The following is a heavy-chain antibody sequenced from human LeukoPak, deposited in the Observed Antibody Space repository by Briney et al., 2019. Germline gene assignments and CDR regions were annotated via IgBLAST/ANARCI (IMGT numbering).Heavy chain of an antibody. CDR2: ISGSSGHT. CDR3: AKDLHCSSTSCYNYYYGMDV. CDR1: GLPFSSYA. V-gene: IGHV3-23*01. D-gene: IGHD2-2*02. J-gene: IGHJ6*02. Sequence: GGSLRLPCAASGLPFSSYAMSCVRQAPGKGLDWVSAISGSSGHTYYADSVKGRFTISRDNSKNTLYLQMNSLRAEDTAVYYCAKDLHCSSTSCYNYYYGMDVWGQGTTVTVSS.